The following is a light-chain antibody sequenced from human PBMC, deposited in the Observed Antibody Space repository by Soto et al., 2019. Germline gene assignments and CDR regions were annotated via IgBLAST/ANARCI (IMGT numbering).Light chain of an antibody. CDR2: DAS. CDR1: QSISSY. CDR3: QQRSNWPLT. J-gene: IGKJ4*01. V-gene: IGKV3-11*01. Sequence: EIALTQSPATLSLSPGERATLFCRASQSISSYLGWYQQKPGQPPRLLIYDASNRATGTPARFSGRGSGTDFTLTISTLEPEDFAVYYCQQRSNWPLTFGGGTKVEMK.